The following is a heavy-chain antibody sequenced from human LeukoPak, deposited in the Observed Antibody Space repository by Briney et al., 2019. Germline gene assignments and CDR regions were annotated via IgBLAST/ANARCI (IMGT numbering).Heavy chain of an antibody. D-gene: IGHD6-13*01. Sequence: TSGTLSLTCAVSGGSISSSNWWSWVRQPPGKGLEWIGEIYHSGSTNYNPSLKSRVTISVDTSKNQFSLKPSSVTAADTAVYYCARRMYSSSLFDYWGQGTLVTVSS. CDR3: ARRMYSSSLFDY. J-gene: IGHJ4*02. CDR2: IYHSGST. V-gene: IGHV4-4*02. CDR1: GGSISSSNW.